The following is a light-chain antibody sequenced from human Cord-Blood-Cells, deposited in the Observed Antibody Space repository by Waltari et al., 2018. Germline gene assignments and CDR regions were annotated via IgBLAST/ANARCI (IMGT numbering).Light chain of an antibody. CDR3: QQYNNWPPIT. V-gene: IGKV3-15*01. Sequence: EIVMTQSPATLSVSPGERATLSCRASQSVSSKLAWYQQKPAQAPSLLIYGASTRATGIPARFSGIESGTEFTLTISILQSEDIAVYYCQQYNNWPPITFGQGTRLDI. CDR2: GAS. CDR1: QSVSSK. J-gene: IGKJ5*01.